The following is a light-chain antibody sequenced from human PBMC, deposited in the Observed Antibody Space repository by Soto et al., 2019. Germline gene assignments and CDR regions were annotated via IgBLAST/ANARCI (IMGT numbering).Light chain of an antibody. J-gene: IGKJ2*03. CDR1: QSVTSY. CDR2: DVS. CDR3: QQLKS. Sequence: EIVLTQSPATLSLSPGERATLSCRASQSVTSYLAWYQQKPGQAPRLLIYDVSNRATGVPARFSGSGSGTDFTLTISSLEPEDFAVYYCQQLKSFGQGTKLEIK. V-gene: IGKV3-11*01.